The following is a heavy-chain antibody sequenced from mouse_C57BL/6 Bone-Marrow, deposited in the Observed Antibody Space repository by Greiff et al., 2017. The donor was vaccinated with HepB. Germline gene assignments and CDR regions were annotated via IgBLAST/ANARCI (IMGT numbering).Heavy chain of an antibody. D-gene: IGHD1-1*01. CDR2: FYPGSGSI. V-gene: IGHV1-62-2*01. CDR3: ARHGPYYGSSYDWFAY. Sequence: VMLVESGAELVKPGASVKLSCKASGYTFTEYTIHWVKQRSGQGLEWIGWFYPGSGSIKYNEKFKDKATLTADKSSSTVYMELSRLTSEDSAVYFCARHGPYYGSSYDWFAYWGQGTLVTVSA. CDR1: GYTFTEYT. J-gene: IGHJ3*01.